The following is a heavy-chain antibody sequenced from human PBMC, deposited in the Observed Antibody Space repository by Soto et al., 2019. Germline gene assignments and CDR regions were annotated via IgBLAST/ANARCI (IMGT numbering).Heavy chain of an antibody. Sequence: SETLSLTCTVSGGSISRSTYYWGWIRQPPGKGLEWIGSIYFNGGTYYNPSLRSRVTISVDTSKNQFSLKLTSVTAADTAVYYCARRGVTMGSDWFDPWGQGTLVTVSS. D-gene: IGHD4-17*01. V-gene: IGHV4-39*01. CDR1: GGSISRSTYY. CDR3: ARRGVTMGSDWFDP. J-gene: IGHJ5*02. CDR2: IYFNGGT.